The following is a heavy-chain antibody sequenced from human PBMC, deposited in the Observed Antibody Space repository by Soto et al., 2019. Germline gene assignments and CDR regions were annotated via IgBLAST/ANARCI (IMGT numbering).Heavy chain of an antibody. CDR3: ARAPQWGYGVNYYYFDY. CDR2: MNPNSGNT. J-gene: IGHJ4*02. CDR1: AYTFTSYD. D-gene: IGHD1-26*01. V-gene: IGHV1-8*01. Sequence: QVQLVQSGAEVKKPGASVKVSCKASAYTFTSYDINWVRQATGQGLEWMGWMNPNSGNTGYVQKFQGRVTMTRNTSISTAYMELSSLRSEDTAVYYCARAPQWGYGVNYYYFDYWGQGTLVTVSS.